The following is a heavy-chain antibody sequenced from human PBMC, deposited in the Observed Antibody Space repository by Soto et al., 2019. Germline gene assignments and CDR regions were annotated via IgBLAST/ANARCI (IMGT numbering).Heavy chain of an antibody. Sequence: TLSLTCTFSVVSISSGGYYCSWIRQHPWKGLEWIGNIYYSGRTYYNPSLKTRVILSVDTSKNHFSLTLRSVTAADSAMYYCASVLGRDYEYYFEFWGQGALVSVSS. CDR1: VVSISSGGYY. CDR2: IYYSGRT. V-gene: IGHV4-31*03. J-gene: IGHJ4*02. D-gene: IGHD4-17*01. CDR3: ASVLGRDYEYYFEF.